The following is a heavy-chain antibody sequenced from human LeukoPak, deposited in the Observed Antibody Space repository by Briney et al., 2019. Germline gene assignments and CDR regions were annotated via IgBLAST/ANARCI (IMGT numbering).Heavy chain of an antibody. D-gene: IGHD2-15*01. J-gene: IGHJ4*02. CDR1: GGSNSSSGFY. CDR3: GRQPCSGGSCYADY. V-gene: IGHV4-39*01. Sequence: SETLSLTCTVSGGSNSSSGFYWGWIRQPPGKGLEWIGTISYSGRTYSNPSLKSRVTISVDTSENQFSLRMSSVTAADTAVYYCGRQPCSGGSCYADYWGQGTLVTVSS. CDR2: ISYSGRT.